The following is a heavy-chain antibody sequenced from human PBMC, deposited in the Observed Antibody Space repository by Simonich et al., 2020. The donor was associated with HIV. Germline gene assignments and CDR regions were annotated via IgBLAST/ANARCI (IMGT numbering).Heavy chain of an antibody. D-gene: IGHD3-10*01. Sequence: QVTLMESGPALVIPTPNLPLPSTFSGFSLSTSGIRVSWIRQHPGKALWWLARIDWDDGNFYSTSLKTRLTISKDTSKNQVVLTMTNMDPVDTATYYCARTPIIRGIIVAFDIWGQGTMVTVSS. V-gene: IGHV2-70*04. CDR1: GFSLSTSGIR. J-gene: IGHJ3*02. CDR2: IDWDDGN. CDR3: ARTPIIRGIIVAFDI.